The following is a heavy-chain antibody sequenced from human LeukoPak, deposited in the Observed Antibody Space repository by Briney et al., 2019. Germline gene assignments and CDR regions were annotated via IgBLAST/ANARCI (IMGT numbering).Heavy chain of an antibody. Sequence: GGSLRLSCAASGFTFSVYALRWVRQAPGKGLEWVAIISYDGSNKYYADSVKGRFTISRDNAKNLLYPQMDSLRVEDTAIYYCARDPRTVRIWGQGTLVTVSS. CDR3: ARDPRTVRI. CDR2: ISYDGSNK. CDR1: GFTFSVYA. D-gene: IGHD1-1*01. J-gene: IGHJ4*02. V-gene: IGHV3-30*04.